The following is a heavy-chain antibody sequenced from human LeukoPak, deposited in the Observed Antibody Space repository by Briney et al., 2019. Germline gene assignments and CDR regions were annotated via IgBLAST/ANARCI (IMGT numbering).Heavy chain of an antibody. D-gene: IGHD2-8*01. CDR1: GASFNTYY. V-gene: IGHV4-34*01. Sequence: ASETLSLTCAVYGASFNTYYWTWLRQSPDKGLEWIGEVKHDGDTNVNPSLRSRVVMSVDASKNQFSLKMTSVTAADTAIYFCARGPVALPNDRLSLFFDFWGQGTLVTVSS. J-gene: IGHJ5*01. CDR2: VKHDGDT. CDR3: ARGPVALPNDRLSLFFDF.